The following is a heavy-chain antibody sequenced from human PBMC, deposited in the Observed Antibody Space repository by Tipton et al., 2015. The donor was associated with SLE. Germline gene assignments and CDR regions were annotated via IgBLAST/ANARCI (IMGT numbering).Heavy chain of an antibody. Sequence: LRLSCAVSGGSISSGGYYWSWIRQHPGMGLEWIGYIYYSGSTYYNPSLKSRVTISVDTSKNQFSLKLSSVTAADTAVYYCARDLAIFGVVPFNYMDIWGKGTTVTVSS. CDR2: IYYSGST. J-gene: IGHJ6*03. CDR1: GGSISSGGYY. D-gene: IGHD3-3*01. CDR3: ARDLAIFGVVPFNYMDI. V-gene: IGHV4-31*02.